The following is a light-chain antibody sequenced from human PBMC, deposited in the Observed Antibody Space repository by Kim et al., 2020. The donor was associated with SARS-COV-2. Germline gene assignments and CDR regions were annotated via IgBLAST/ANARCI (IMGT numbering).Light chain of an antibody. Sequence: SLGDRVTITCRASQSIGKWLAWYQEKPGRGPTLLVYDVSTLKRGVPSRFSGGGSGTDFTLTINSLQPDDFATYYCQQYSSYSPYTFGQGTKLEI. CDR2: DVS. CDR3: QQYSSYSPYT. CDR1: QSIGKW. J-gene: IGKJ2*01. V-gene: IGKV1-5*01.